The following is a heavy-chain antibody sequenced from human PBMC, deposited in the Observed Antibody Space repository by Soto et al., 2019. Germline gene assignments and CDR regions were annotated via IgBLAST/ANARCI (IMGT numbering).Heavy chain of an antibody. CDR2: IFPGDSDT. V-gene: IGHV5-51*01. D-gene: IGHD3-22*01. CDR3: ARVRSRANYYDSSGYYYAYFDY. J-gene: IGHJ4*02. Sequence: PGESLKISCKASGYSFTTNWIGWVRQMPGKGLEWMGIIFPGDSDTRYSPSFQGQVTISADKSTSTAYMELSSLRSEDTAVYYCARVRSRANYYDSSGYYYAYFDYWGQGTLVTVSS. CDR1: GYSFTTNW.